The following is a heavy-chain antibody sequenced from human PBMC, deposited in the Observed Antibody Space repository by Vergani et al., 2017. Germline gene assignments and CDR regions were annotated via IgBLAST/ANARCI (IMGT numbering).Heavy chain of an antibody. CDR3: ASRRCSSTGCLVGNWFDP. CDR1: GYSFTSYW. Sequence: EVQLVQSGAEVKKPGESLKISCKGSGYSFTSYWIGWVRQMPGKGLEWMGIIYPCDSDTRYSPSFPGQVTISADKSISTAYRQWSSLKASDTAMYYGASRRCSSTGCLVGNWFDPWGQGTLVTVSS. CDR2: IYPCDSDT. J-gene: IGHJ5*02. V-gene: IGHV5-51*01. D-gene: IGHD2-2*01.